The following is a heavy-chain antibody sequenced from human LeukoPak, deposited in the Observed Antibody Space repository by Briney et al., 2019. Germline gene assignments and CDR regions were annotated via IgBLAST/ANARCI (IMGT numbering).Heavy chain of an antibody. CDR1: GFTFGNYG. Sequence: GGSLRLSCAASGFTFGNYGMHYVRQAPGKGLQWVAVISEDGRHKNYADSVKGRFTISRHNSNNTLYLQMNSLRTEDTGIYYCAKDWETTASGTFGSRGQGTLVTVSS. CDR3: AKDWETTASGTFGS. D-gene: IGHD6-13*01. V-gene: IGHV3-30*18. CDR2: ISEDGRHK. J-gene: IGHJ4*02.